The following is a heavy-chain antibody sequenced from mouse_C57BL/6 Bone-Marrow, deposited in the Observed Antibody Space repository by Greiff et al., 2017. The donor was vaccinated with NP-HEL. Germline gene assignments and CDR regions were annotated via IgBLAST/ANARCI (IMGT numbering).Heavy chain of an antibody. J-gene: IGHJ4*01. CDR1: GYTFTDYE. V-gene: IGHV1-15*01. CDR2: IDPETGGT. CDR3: TSPDYYGSSYAMDY. Sequence: QVQLQQSGAELVRPGASVTLSCKASGYTFTDYEMHWVKQTPVHGLEWIGAIDPETGGTAYNQKFKGKAILTADKSSSTAYMELRSLTSEDSAVYYCTSPDYYGSSYAMDYWGRGTSVTVSS. D-gene: IGHD1-1*01.